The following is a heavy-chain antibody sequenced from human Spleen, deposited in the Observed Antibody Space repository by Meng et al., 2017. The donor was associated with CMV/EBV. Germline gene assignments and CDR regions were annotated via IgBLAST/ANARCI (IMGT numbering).Heavy chain of an antibody. CDR3: ARTAPVTIFGVVLNWFDP. CDR2: VDPEDGET. V-gene: IGHV1-69-2*01. Sequence: FTDYYMHWVQQAPGKGLEWMGLVDPEDGETIYAEKFQGRVTITADTSTDTAYMELSSLRSEDTAVYYCARTAPVTIFGVVLNWFDPWGQGTLVTVSS. CDR1: FTDYY. D-gene: IGHD3-3*01. J-gene: IGHJ5*02.